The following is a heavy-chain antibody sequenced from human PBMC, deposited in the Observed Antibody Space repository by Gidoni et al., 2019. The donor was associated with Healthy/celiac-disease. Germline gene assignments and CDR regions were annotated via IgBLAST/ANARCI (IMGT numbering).Heavy chain of an antibody. V-gene: IGHV4-34*01. J-gene: IGHJ4*02. Sequence: QVQLQQWGAGRLKPSETLSLTCAVYGGSFSGYYWSWIRQPPGKGLEWIGEINHSGSTNYNPSLKSRVTISVDTSKNQFSLKLSSVTAADTAVYYCARDRLNLEGFDYWGQGTLVTVSS. CDR1: GGSFSGYY. CDR3: ARDRLNLEGFDY. CDR2: INHSGST. D-gene: IGHD1-1*01.